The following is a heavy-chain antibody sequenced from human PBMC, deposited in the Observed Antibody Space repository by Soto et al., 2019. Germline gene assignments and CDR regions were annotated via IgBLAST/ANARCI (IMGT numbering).Heavy chain of an antibody. CDR3: AREWFTNGMDV. Sequence: GGSLRLSCAASGFTFSSYAMHWVRQAPGKGLEWVAVTSYDGSNKYYADSVKGRFTISRDNSKNTLYLLMSSLRADDTAVYYCAREWFTNGMDVWGQGTTVTVSS. CDR1: GFTFSSYA. CDR2: TSYDGSNK. D-gene: IGHD3-22*01. J-gene: IGHJ6*02. V-gene: IGHV3-30-3*01.